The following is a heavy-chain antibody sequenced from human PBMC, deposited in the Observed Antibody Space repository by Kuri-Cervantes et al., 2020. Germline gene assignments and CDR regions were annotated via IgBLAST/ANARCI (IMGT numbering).Heavy chain of an antibody. D-gene: IGHD4-17*01. CDR1: GFTFSSYA. J-gene: IGHJ4*02. Sequence: GESLKISCAASGFTFSSYAMHWVRQAPGKGLEWVAVISYDGSNKYYADSVKGRFTISRDNSKNTLYLQMNSPRDEDTAVYYCARDYGYYFDYWGQGTLVTVSS. CDR2: ISYDGSNK. V-gene: IGHV3-30*07. CDR3: ARDYGYYFDY.